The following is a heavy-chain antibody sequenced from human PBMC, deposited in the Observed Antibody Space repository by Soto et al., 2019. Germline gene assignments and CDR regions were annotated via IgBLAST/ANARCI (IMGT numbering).Heavy chain of an antibody. CDR3: AMLGGWSGGSSGMDV. CDR1: GLIFSDYH. V-gene: IGHV3-72*01. Sequence: EVQLVESGGGLVQPGGFLRLSCAASGLIFSDYHMDWVRQAPGKGLEWVGRIRRKANSYTTEYAASVKGRFTISRDDSKNSLYLQMNSLKSEDTAVYYCAMLGGWSGGSSGMDVWGQGTTVTVSS. J-gene: IGHJ6*02. CDR2: IRRKANSYTT. D-gene: IGHD6-19*01.